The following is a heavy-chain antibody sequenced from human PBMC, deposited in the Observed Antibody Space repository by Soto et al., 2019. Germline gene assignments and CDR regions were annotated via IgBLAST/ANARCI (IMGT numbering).Heavy chain of an antibody. V-gene: IGHV4-59*01. D-gene: IGHD5-12*01. CDR1: GGSISSYY. J-gene: IGHJ4*02. CDR3: AREGNLGRWLQPLDF. CDR2: IYYSGST. Sequence: SETLSLTCTVSGGSISSYYWSWIRQPPGKGLEWIGYIYYSGSTNYNPSLKSRVTISVDTSKNQFSLKLISVTAADTAKYFCAREGNLGRWLQPLDFWGQGTPVTVSS.